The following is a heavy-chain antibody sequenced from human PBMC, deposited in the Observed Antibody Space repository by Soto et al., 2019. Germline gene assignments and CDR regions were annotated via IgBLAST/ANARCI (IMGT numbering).Heavy chain of an antibody. CDR1: GFTFSRYA. V-gene: IGHV3-23*01. CDR3: ATRGPQYYFDY. D-gene: IGHD3-16*01. J-gene: IGHJ4*02. CDR2: ISGSGGNT. Sequence: GGSLRLSCAASGFTFSRYAMSWVRQAPGKGLEWVSGISGSGGNTYYADSVKGRFTISRYNSKNTLYLQLNRLRAEDTAVYYCATRGPQYYFDYWGQGTLVSVSS.